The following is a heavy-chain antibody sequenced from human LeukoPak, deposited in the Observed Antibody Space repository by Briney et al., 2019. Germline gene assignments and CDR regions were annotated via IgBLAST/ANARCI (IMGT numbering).Heavy chain of an antibody. CDR1: GYTSTGYY. J-gene: IGHJ6*02. Sequence: ASVKVSCKASGYTSTGYYMHWVRQAPGQGLEWMGWINPNSGGTNYAQKFQGRVTMTRDTSISTAYMELSRLRSDDTAVYYCARARVLLWFGEIYYYYGMDVWGQGTTVTVSS. V-gene: IGHV1-2*02. CDR3: ARARVLLWFGEIYYYYGMDV. CDR2: INPNSGGT. D-gene: IGHD3-10*01.